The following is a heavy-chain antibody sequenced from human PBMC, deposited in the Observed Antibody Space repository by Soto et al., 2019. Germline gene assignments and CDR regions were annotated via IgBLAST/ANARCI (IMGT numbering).Heavy chain of an antibody. Sequence: SETPSLTCKVSVGSIGSYYWNWVRQPAGKGLEWIGYVYYTGSTNYNPSLEGRATISVDSSKNQVSLNLRSVTAADSATYYCARVITYHYGMDVWGQGITVTVSS. CDR2: VYYTGST. D-gene: IGHD3-16*01. J-gene: IGHJ6*02. V-gene: IGHV4-59*01. CDR3: ARVITYHYGMDV. CDR1: VGSIGSYY.